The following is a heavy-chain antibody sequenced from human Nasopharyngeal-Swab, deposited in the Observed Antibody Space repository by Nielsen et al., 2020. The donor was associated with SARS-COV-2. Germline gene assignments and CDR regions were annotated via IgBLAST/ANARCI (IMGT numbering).Heavy chain of an antibody. CDR1: GFTFSGSA. CDR2: ISGSGGST. J-gene: IGHJ6*02. Sequence: GGSLRLSCAASGFTFSGSAMHWVRQAPGKGLEWVSAISGSGGSTYYADSVKGRFTISRDNSKNTLYLQMNSLRAEDTAVYYCANSWYDYYYGMDVWGQGTTVTVSS. CDR3: ANSWYDYYYGMDV. V-gene: IGHV3-23*01. D-gene: IGHD6-13*01.